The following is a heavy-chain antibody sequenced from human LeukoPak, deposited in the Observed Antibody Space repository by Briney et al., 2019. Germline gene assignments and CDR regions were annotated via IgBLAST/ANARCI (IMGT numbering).Heavy chain of an antibody. Sequence: ASVKVSCKASGYIFTSNGINWVRQVPGQGLEWMGWINTHNGNTDYAQKLQGRVTMTTDTSTTTAYMELRSLRSDDTAVYYCARDRQTNWFDPWGQGTLVTVSS. CDR2: INTHNGNT. CDR3: ARDRQTNWFDP. J-gene: IGHJ5*02. V-gene: IGHV1-18*01. CDR1: GYIFTSNG.